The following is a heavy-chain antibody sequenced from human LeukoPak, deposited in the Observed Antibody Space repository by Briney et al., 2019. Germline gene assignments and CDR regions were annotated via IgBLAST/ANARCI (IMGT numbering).Heavy chain of an antibody. CDR2: IDPSDSYT. J-gene: IGHJ4*02. CDR1: GYSFTSYW. D-gene: IGHD6-6*01. CDR3: ARSEHSSSHGGDY. Sequence: GESLKISCKGSGYSFTSYWISWVRQMPGRGVEWMGRIDPSDSYTNYSPSFQGHVTISADKSISTAYLQWSSLKASDTAMYYCARSEHSSSHGGDYWGQGTLVTVSS. V-gene: IGHV5-10-1*01.